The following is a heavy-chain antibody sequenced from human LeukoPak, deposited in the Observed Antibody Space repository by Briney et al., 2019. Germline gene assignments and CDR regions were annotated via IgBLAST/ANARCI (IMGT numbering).Heavy chain of an antibody. D-gene: IGHD2-2*01. CDR3: ARESQGYCSSTSCYALGAFDI. J-gene: IGHJ3*02. CDR2: ISSSSYI. V-gene: IGHV3-21*01. Sequence: PGGSLRLSWAASGFTFSSYSMNWVRQAPGKGLEWVSSISSSSYIYYADSVKGRFTISRDNAKNSLYLQMNSLRAEDTAVYYCARESQGYCSSTSCYALGAFDIWGQGTMVTVSS. CDR1: GFTFSSYS.